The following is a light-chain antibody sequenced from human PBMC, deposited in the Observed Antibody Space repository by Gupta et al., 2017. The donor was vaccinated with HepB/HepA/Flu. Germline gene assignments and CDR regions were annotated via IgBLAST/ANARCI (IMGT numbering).Light chain of an antibody. CDR1: NLGDKY. CDR3: QAWDSSTAVYV. V-gene: IGLV3-1*01. CDR2: QDT. Sequence: SYELTQPPSVSVSPGQTASIPCSGDNLGDKYACWYQQRPGQSPVLVIYQDTKRPSGIPERFSGSNSGNTATLTISGTQALDEADYYCQAWDSSTAVYVFGTETKVTVL. J-gene: IGLJ1*01.